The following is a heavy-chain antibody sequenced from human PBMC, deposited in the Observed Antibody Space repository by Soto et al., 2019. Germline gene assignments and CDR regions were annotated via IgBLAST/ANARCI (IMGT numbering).Heavy chain of an antibody. D-gene: IGHD1-1*01. CDR3: AVKDPTERYYYGMDV. V-gene: IGHV1-2*02. Sequence: ASVKVSCKASGYTFTGYYMHWVRQAPGQGLEWMGWINPNSGGTNYAQKFQGRVTMTRDTSISTAYMELSRLRSDDTAVYYCAVKDPTERYYYGMDVWGQGTTVTV. J-gene: IGHJ6*02. CDR2: INPNSGGT. CDR1: GYTFTGYY.